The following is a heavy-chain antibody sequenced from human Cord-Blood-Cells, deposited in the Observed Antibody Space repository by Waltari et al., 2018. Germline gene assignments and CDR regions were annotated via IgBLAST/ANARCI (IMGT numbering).Heavy chain of an antibody. J-gene: IGHJ1*01. Sequence: QVQLQQWGAGLLKPSETLSLTCAVYGGSFSGYYWSWIRQPPGKGLEWIGEINHSGSTNNNPSLKSRVTISVDTSKIQFSLKLSSVTAADTAVYYCARGGHYDFWSGSIMGYFQHWGQGTLVTVSS. CDR2: INHSGST. D-gene: IGHD3-3*01. CDR1: GGSFSGYY. CDR3: ARGGHYDFWSGSIMGYFQH. V-gene: IGHV4-34*01.